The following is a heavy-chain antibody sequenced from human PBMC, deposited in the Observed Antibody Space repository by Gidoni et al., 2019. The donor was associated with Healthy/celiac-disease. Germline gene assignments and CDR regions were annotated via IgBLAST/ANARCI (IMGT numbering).Heavy chain of an antibody. CDR3: ARFDYGDYFSFPH. J-gene: IGHJ4*02. Sequence: QVQLQESGPGLVKPSETLSLTCPVSGGSVSSGSYYWSWIRQPPGKGLEWIGYIYYSGSTNYNPSLKSRVTISVDTSKNQFSLKLSSVTAADTAVYYCARFDYGDYFSFPHWGQGTLVTVSS. CDR2: IYYSGST. CDR1: GGSVSSGSYY. D-gene: IGHD4-17*01. V-gene: IGHV4-61*01.